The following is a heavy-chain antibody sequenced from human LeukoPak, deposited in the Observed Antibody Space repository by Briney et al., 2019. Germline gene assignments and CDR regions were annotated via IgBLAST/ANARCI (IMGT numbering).Heavy chain of an antibody. V-gene: IGHV4-31*03. CDR3: ARDADYSNNWFDP. CDR1: GGSISSGGYY. J-gene: IGHJ5*02. CDR2: IYYSGST. D-gene: IGHD4-4*01. Sequence: SETLSLTCTVSGGSISSGGYYWSWIRQHPGKGLEWIGYIYYSGSTYYNPSLKSRVTISVDTSKNQLSLKLSSVTAADTAVYYCARDADYSNNWFDPWGQGTLVTVSS.